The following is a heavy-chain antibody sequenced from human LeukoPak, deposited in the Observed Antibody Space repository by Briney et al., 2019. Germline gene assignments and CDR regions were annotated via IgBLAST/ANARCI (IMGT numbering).Heavy chain of an antibody. CDR3: ARDYGSGSYYRRLFAFDI. D-gene: IGHD3-10*01. Sequence: SETLSLTCTVSGGSISSYSWSWIRQPAGKGLEWIGRIYTSGSTNYNPSLKSRVTMSVDTSKIQFSLKLSSVTAADTAVYYCARDYGSGSYYRRLFAFDIWGQGTMVTVSS. CDR2: IYTSGST. CDR1: GGSISSYS. V-gene: IGHV4-4*07. J-gene: IGHJ3*02.